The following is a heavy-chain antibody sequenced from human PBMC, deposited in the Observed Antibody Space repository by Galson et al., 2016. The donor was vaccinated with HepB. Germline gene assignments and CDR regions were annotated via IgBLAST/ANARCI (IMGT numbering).Heavy chain of an antibody. CDR3: VRQAFLEWPAYWYFDL. Sequence: QSGAEVKKPGESLKISCKGSGYTFTSYWIGWVRQMPGKGLEWVAIINPGDSDTRYSPSFQGQVTISADKSINTAYLQWSSLKASDTAMYYCVRQAFLEWPAYWYFDLWGRGTLVTVSS. J-gene: IGHJ2*01. CDR2: INPGDSDT. D-gene: IGHD3-3*01. CDR1: GYTFTSYW. V-gene: IGHV5-51*01.